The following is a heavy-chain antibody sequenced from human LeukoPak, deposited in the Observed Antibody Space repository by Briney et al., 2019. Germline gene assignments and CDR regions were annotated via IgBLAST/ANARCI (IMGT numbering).Heavy chain of an antibody. J-gene: IGHJ6*02. CDR2: IYSGGST. Sequence: PGGSLRLSCAASGFTVSSHYMSWVRQAPGKGLEWVSVIYSGGSTDYADSVKGRFTISRDNSKNTLYLQMNSLRDEDTAVYYCARGPGGYGDLYYYGMDIWGQGTTVTVSS. D-gene: IGHD4-17*01. CDR3: ARGPGGYGDLYYYGMDI. V-gene: IGHV3-53*01. CDR1: GFTVSSHY.